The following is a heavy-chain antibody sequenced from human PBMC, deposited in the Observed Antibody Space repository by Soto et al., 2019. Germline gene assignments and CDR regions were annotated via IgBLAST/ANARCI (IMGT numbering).Heavy chain of an antibody. J-gene: IGHJ5*01. CDR1: GGSISSYY. D-gene: IGHD3-10*02. CDR2: IFYSGST. CDR3: ASMIGDPVLSFDS. Sequence: QVQLQESGPGLVKPSETLSLTCTVSGGSISSYYWSWIRQPPGKGLEWIGFIFYSGSTSYNPSLNSSVTISIDTSEYQFSLKLNSVTAVDTAVYYCASMIGDPVLSFDSWGQGTLVAVSS. V-gene: IGHV4-59*01.